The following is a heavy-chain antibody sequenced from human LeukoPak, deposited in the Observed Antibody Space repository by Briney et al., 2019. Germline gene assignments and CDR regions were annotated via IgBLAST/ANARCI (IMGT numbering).Heavy chain of an antibody. CDR1: GASIRGYY. Sequence: PSETLSLTCSVSGASIRGYYWSWVRQSPGKGLEWMGYIAYSGSTKYNPSLRSRVPISVDTSKTQFSLKLPSVTAADTAVYYCARSQPPYSGSWYYFDYWGQGTLVTVSS. CDR3: ARSQPPYSGSWYYFDY. V-gene: IGHV4-59*12. CDR2: IAYSGST. J-gene: IGHJ4*02. D-gene: IGHD6-13*01.